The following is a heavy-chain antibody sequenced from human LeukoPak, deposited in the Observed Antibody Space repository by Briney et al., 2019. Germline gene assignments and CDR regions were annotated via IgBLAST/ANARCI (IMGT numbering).Heavy chain of an antibody. Sequence: ASVKVSCKASGYAFTGYYMHWVRQAPGQGLEWMGWINPNSGGTNYAQKFQGRVTMTRDTSISTAYMELTRLRSDDTAVYYCARDNGDYWFDYWGQGTLVTVTS. D-gene: IGHD4-17*01. CDR1: GYAFTGYY. J-gene: IGHJ4*02. V-gene: IGHV1-2*02. CDR2: INPNSGGT. CDR3: ARDNGDYWFDY.